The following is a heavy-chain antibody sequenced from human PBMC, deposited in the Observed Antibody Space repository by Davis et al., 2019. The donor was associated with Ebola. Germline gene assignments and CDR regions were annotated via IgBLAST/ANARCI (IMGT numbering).Heavy chain of an antibody. V-gene: IGHV4-39*01. CDR2: IHYRGNT. CDR3: ARHGGYGGGIY. CDR1: GASVSSDSYF. Sequence: MPSETLSLTCTVSGASVSSDSYFWDWIRQSPGKGLEWIGYIHYRGNTFYTPSLRRRLTLSVDTSRDQFSLKLTSVTAADTAIYYCARHGGYGGGIYWGQGIRVTVSS. J-gene: IGHJ4*02. D-gene: IGHD4-23*01.